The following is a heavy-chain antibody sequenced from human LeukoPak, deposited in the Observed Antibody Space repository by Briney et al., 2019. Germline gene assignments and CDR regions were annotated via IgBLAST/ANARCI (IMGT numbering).Heavy chain of an antibody. J-gene: IGHJ4*02. CDR2: IISSGGVT. V-gene: IGHV3-23*01. CDR1: GFTFSSYD. CDR3: AKNGGYSYGLYYFDY. D-gene: IGHD5-18*01. Sequence: GGSLRLSCAASGFTFSSYDMSWVRQAPGKGLEWVSNIISSGGVTYYADSVKGRFTISRDNSKNTVYLQMDSLRAEDSTVYYCAKNGGYSYGLYYFDYWGQRTLVTVSS.